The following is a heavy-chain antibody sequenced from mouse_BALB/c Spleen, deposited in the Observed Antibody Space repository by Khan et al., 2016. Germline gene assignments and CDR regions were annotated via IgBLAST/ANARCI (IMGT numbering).Heavy chain of an antibody. CDR3: AGDDEYYDAGFAA. CDR2: IWAGGSN. CDR1: GFSLTSSC. D-gene: IGHD2-4*01. Sequence: QVQLKESGPGLVAPSQSLSITCTASGFSLTSSCVHWVRQPPGKGLDWLGVIWAGGSNAYNSALMSRLSTIKDDSSTKIALKLNSLQTDETAPYYCAGDDEYYDAGFAAWGQGTTVTVSA. J-gene: IGHJ3*01. V-gene: IGHV2-9*02.